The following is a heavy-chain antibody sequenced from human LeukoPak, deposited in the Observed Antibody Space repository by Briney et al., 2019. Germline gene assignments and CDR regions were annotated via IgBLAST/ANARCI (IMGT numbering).Heavy chain of an antibody. CDR1: GYTFTSYP. J-gene: IGHJ6*03. D-gene: IGHD6-19*01. V-gene: IGHV1-2*02. Sequence: RGASVKVSCKASGYTFTSYPMNWVRQAPGQGLEWMGWINPNSGGTNYAQKFQGRVTMTRDTSISTAYMELSRLRSDDTAVYYCAKAVAGNYYYYYMDVWGKGTTVTISS. CDR2: INPNSGGT. CDR3: AKAVAGNYYYYYMDV.